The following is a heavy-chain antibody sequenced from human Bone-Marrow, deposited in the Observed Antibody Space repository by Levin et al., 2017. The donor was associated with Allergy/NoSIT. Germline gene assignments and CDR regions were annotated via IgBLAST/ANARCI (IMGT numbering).Heavy chain of an antibody. CDR2: ISSSSVYI. D-gene: IGHD3-22*01. V-gene: IGHV3-21*01. CDR3: VRESSGYYVQHFDY. Sequence: GGSLRLSCSASGFTFSGYSMNWIRQSPGKGLEWVSSISSSSVYINYADSVKGRFTISRDNARDSLFLDMNSLRAEDTAMYYCVRESSGYYVQHFDYWGQGILVTVSS. CDR1: GFTFSGYS. J-gene: IGHJ4*02.